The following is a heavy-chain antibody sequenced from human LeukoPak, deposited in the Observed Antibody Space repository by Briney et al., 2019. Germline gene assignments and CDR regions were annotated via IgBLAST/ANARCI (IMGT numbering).Heavy chain of an antibody. CDR1: GFTFSSYG. D-gene: IGHD1-26*01. CDR2: IWYDGSNK. CDR3: ARDGVQWELVYFDY. Sequence: GGSLRLSCAASGFTFSSYGMHWVRQAPGKGLEWVAVIWYDGSNKYYADSMKGRFTISRDNSKNTLYLQKDSLRAEDTAVYHCARDGVQWELVYFDYWGQGTLVTVSS. V-gene: IGHV3-33*01. J-gene: IGHJ4*02.